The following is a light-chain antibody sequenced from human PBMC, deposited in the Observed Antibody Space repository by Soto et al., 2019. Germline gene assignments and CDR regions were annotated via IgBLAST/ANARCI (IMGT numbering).Light chain of an antibody. CDR3: MQALQSLT. V-gene: IGKV2-28*01. Sequence: DAVMTQSPLSLSVTLGQPASISCRSSQSLLYNNTYNYLDWYVQKPGQSPQLLIYFGSNRAPGVPDRFSGSGSGTDFTLKINRVEAEDVGTYYCMQALQSLTFGQGTRLEIK. J-gene: IGKJ5*01. CDR1: QSLLYNNTYNY. CDR2: FGS.